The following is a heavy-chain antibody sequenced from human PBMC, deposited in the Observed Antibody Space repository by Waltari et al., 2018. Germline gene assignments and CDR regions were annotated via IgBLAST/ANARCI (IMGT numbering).Heavy chain of an antibody. D-gene: IGHD2-15*01. CDR3: ARDYPAAHVFDY. V-gene: IGHV4-59*01. CDR1: GASITTYY. Sequence: QVQLQESGPGLVKPSETLSLTCTVSGASITTYYYSWIRQSPGKGLQWVGSMYYTGTAYYPPSRTGRVTISLDTSKNQFSLSLTSVTTADTAVYYCARDYPAAHVFDYWGQGTVVAVSS. J-gene: IGHJ4*02. CDR2: MYYTGTA.